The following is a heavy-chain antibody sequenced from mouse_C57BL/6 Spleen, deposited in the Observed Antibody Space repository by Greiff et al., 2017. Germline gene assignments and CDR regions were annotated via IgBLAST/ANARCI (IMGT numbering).Heavy chain of an antibody. CDR3: ARPLSSPDWYFGV. CDR1: GFTFSSYG. Sequence: EVHLVESGGDLVKPGGSLKLSCAASGFTFSSYGMSWVRQTPDKRLEWVATISSGGSYTYYPDSVKGRVTISRDTAKNTLYLQMSSLKSEDTAMYYCARPLSSPDWYFGVWGTGTTVTVSS. D-gene: IGHD1-1*01. V-gene: IGHV5-6*01. J-gene: IGHJ1*03. CDR2: ISSGGSYT.